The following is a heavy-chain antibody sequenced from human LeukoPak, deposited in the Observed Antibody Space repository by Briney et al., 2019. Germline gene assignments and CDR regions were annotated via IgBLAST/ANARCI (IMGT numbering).Heavy chain of an antibody. CDR1: GYTFTSYG. CDR2: ISAYNGNT. CDR3: ARDYDSSGYYYPTFDY. Sequence: GASVTVSCKASGYTFTSYGISWVRQAPGQGPEGMGWISAYNGNTNYAQKLQGRVTMTTDTSTSTAYMELRSLRSDDTAVYYCARDYDSSGYYYPTFDYWGQGTLVTVSS. D-gene: IGHD3-22*01. V-gene: IGHV1-18*01. J-gene: IGHJ4*02.